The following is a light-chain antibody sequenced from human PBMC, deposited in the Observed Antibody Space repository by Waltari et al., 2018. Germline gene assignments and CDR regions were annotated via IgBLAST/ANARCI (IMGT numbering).Light chain of an antibody. Sequence: QTVVTQEPSLSVSPGGPVTLTCALSSGSLSTTSYATSYQQTPGQSPRTLVYKANPGSSGGPGRFSGSILGNTAALTITGAQADDESDYYGALYMGGGSWVFGGGTRLTVL. CDR1: SGSLSTTSY. J-gene: IGLJ3*02. CDR3: ALYMGGGSWV. V-gene: IGLV8-61*01. CDR2: KAN.